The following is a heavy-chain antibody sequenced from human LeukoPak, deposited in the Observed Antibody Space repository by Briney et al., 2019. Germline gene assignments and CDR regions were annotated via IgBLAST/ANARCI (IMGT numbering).Heavy chain of an antibody. Sequence: GGSLRLSCAASGFTFSDYYMSWIRQAPGKGLEWISFISSSSYTNYADSVKGRFTISRDNTKNSLYLQMNNLRAEDTAVYYCARGGADYVIGYWGQGTLVTVSS. CDR2: ISSSSYT. D-gene: IGHD4-17*01. CDR3: ARGGADYVIGY. CDR1: GFTFSDYY. J-gene: IGHJ4*02. V-gene: IGHV3-11*06.